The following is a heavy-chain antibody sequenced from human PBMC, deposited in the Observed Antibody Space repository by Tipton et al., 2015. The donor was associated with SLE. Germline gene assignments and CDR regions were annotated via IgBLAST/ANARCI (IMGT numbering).Heavy chain of an antibody. Sequence: GLVKPSQTLSLTCAISGDSVSSNSAAWNWIRQSPSGGLEWLGRTYYMSKWYNDYAVSVKSRIIINPDTSKNQFSLQLTSVTPEVTAVYYCARGFLYDGFQVWGQGTLVTVSS. D-gene: IGHD2-2*02. CDR1: GDSVSSNSAA. V-gene: IGHV6-1*01. J-gene: IGHJ1*01. CDR2: TYYMSKWYN. CDR3: ARGFLYDGFQV.